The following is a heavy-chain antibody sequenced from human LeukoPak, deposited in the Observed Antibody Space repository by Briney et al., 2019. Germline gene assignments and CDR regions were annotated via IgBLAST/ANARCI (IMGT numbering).Heavy chain of an antibody. CDR2: IYPGDSDT. CDR3: ARLRSGYPYYFDY. Sequence: GESLKISCEASGYRFTSYWIGWVRQMPGKGLEWMGIIYPGDSDTRYSPSFQGQVTISADKSISTAYLQWSSLKASDTAMYYCARLRSGYPYYFDYWGQGTLVTVSS. D-gene: IGHD3-22*01. J-gene: IGHJ4*02. CDR1: GYRFTSYW. V-gene: IGHV5-51*01.